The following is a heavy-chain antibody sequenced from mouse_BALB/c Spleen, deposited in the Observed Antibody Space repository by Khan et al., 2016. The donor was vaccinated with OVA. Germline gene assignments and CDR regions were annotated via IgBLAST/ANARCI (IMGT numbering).Heavy chain of an antibody. CDR1: GYTFTSYW. V-gene: IGHV1S41*01. Sequence: DLVKPGASVKLSCKASGYTFTSYWINWIKQRPGQGLELIGRIAPGSGSCYYSEMFKGKATLTVETSYSTASIQLSSLSAEDSAFDFCARANYYGSSLYALDYWGQGTSVTVSS. D-gene: IGHD1-1*01. CDR2: IAPGSGSC. CDR3: ARANYYGSSLYALDY. J-gene: IGHJ4*01.